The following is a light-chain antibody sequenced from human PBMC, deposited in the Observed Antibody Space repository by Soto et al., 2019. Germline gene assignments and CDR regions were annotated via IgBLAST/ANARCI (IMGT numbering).Light chain of an antibody. CDR1: QSVSSN. Sequence: ELVMTQSPAILSVSPGERATLSCRASQSVSSNLAWYQQKPGQAPRLLIYGASTRATGPPARFSGSGSGTEFPLTISSLQSEDFAVYYCQKYNNWPPWPFGQGTKVDIK. CDR3: QKYNNWPPWP. V-gene: IGKV3-15*01. J-gene: IGKJ1*01. CDR2: GAS.